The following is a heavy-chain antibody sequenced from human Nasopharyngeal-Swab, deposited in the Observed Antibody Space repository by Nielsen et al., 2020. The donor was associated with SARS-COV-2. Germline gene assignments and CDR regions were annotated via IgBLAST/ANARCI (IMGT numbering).Heavy chain of an antibody. J-gene: IGHJ3*02. Sequence: SVKVSCKASGGTFSSYAISWVRQAPGQGLEWMGGIIPIFGTANYAQKFQGRVTITADKSTSTAYMELSSLRSEDTAVYYCARSRTVVTHAFDIWGQGTMVTVSS. CDR2: IIPIFGTA. CDR1: GGTFSSYA. V-gene: IGHV1-69*06. D-gene: IGHD4-23*01. CDR3: ARSRTVVTHAFDI.